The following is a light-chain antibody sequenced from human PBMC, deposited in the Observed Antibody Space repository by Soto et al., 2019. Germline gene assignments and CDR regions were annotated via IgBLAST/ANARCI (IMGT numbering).Light chain of an antibody. CDR2: KAP. CDR3: QHYNNWPWT. CDR1: QSISSY. J-gene: IGKJ1*01. V-gene: IGKV1-5*03. Sequence: DIQMTQSPSSLSASVEDRVIITCRASQSISSYLNWYQQKPGKAPKLLIYKAPTLKSGVPSRFSGSGSGTEFTLTISSLQSEDFAVYFCQHYNNWPWTFGQGTKVDIK.